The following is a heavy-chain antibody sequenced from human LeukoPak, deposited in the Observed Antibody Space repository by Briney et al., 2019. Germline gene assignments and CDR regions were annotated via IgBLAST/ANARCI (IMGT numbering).Heavy chain of an antibody. CDR1: GGTFSSYA. CDR2: IIPILGIA. Sequence: SVKVSCKASGGTFSSYAISWVRQAPGQGLEWMGRIIPILGIANYAQKFQGRVTITADKSTSTAYMELSSLRSEDTAVYYCARDLMATAAKTDYWGQGTLVTVSS. V-gene: IGHV1-69*04. J-gene: IGHJ4*02. CDR3: ARDLMATAAKTDY. D-gene: IGHD5-24*01.